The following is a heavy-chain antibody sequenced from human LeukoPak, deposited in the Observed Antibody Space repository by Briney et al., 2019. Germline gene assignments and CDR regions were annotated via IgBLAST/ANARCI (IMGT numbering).Heavy chain of an antibody. V-gene: IGHV4-61*02. CDR2: IYTSGST. D-gene: IGHD6-19*01. CDR1: GGSISSGSYY. CDR3: ARDNSSGWYPMSGYYYYYYMDV. Sequence: PSQTLSLTCTVSGGSISSGSYYWSWIRQPAGTGLEWIGRIYTSGSTNYNPSLKSRVTMSVDTSKNQFSLKLSSVTAADTAVYYCARDNSSGWYPMSGYYYYYYMDVWGKGTTVTVSS. J-gene: IGHJ6*03.